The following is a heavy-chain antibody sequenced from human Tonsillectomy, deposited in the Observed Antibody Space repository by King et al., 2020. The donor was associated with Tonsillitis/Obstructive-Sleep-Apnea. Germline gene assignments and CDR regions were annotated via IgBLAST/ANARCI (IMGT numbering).Heavy chain of an antibody. V-gene: IGHV3-7*01. CDR3: ARGKDILTGYSPYYYYYIDV. CDR2: IKQDGSEK. CDR1: GFTFSSYW. D-gene: IGHD3-9*01. J-gene: IGHJ6*03. Sequence: VQLVESGGGLVQPGGSLRLSCAASGFTFSSYWMSWVRQAPGKGLEWVANIKQDGSEKYYVDSVKGRFTISRDNAKNSLYLQMNSLRAEDTAVYYCARGKDILTGYSPYYYYYIDVWGKGTTVTISS.